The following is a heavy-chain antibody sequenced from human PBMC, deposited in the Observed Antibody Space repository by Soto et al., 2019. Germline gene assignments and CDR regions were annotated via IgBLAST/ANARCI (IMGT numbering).Heavy chain of an antibody. Sequence: GGSLRLSCAASGFTVSSNYMSWVRQAPGKGLEWVSVIYSGGSTYYADSVKGRFTISRDNSKNTLYLQMNSLRAEDTAVYYCARESTIFGVVGYYYYYMDVWGKGNTVTVSS. CDR1: GFTVSSNY. V-gene: IGHV3-66*01. CDR2: IYSGGST. CDR3: ARESTIFGVVGYYYYYMDV. D-gene: IGHD3-3*01. J-gene: IGHJ6*03.